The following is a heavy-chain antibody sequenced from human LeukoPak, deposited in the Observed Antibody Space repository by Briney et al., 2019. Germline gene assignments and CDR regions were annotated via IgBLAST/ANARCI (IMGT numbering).Heavy chain of an antibody. J-gene: IGHJ4*02. CDR3: AKGSLAGYCTSTTCHTTFYIDF. V-gene: IGHV3-49*04. CDR2: VKTRSYGETT. Sequence: GGSLRLSCSASGFAFGDYAVTWVRQAPGKGLQWVGLVKTRSYGETTEYAASVKGRFTISRADSKSIAYLQMDSLKTEDTARYFCAKGSLAGYCTSTTCHTTFYIDFWGQGTVVAVSS. CDR1: GFAFGDYA. D-gene: IGHD2-8*01.